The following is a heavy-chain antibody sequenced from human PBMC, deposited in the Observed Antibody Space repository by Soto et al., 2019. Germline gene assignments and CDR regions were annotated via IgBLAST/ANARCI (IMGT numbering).Heavy chain of an antibody. CDR3: ARDPSPYGGNPDY. CDR2: IYYSGST. J-gene: IGHJ4*02. V-gene: IGHV4-30-4*01. CDR1: GGSISSGDYY. Sequence: SETLSLTCTVSGGSISSGDYYWSWIRQPPGKGLEWIGYIYYSGSTYYNPSLKSRATISVDTSKNQFSLKLSSVTAADTAVYYCARDPSPYGGNPDYWGQGTLVTVSS. D-gene: IGHD4-17*01.